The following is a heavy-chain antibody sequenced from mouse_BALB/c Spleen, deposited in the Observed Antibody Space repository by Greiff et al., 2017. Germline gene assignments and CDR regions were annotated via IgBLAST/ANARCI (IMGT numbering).Heavy chain of an antibody. D-gene: IGHD2-1*01. J-gene: IGHJ4*01. V-gene: IGHV5-4*02. CDR3: AREDYGNAMDY. CDR2: ISDGGSYT. CDR1: GFTFSDYY. Sequence: EVKVVESGGGLVKPGGSLKLSCAASGFTFSDYYMYWVRQTPEKRLEWVATISDGGSYTYYPDSVKGRFTISRDNAKNNLYLQMSSLKSEDTAMYYCAREDYGNAMDYWGQGTSVTVSS.